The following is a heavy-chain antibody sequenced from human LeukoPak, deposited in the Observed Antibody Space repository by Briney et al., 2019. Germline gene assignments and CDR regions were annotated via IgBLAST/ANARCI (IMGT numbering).Heavy chain of an antibody. CDR1: GFTFSDYG. CDR2: ISYDGSNK. V-gene: IGHV3-30*18. J-gene: IGHJ4*02. D-gene: IGHD6-19*01. Sequence: GGSLRLSCAASGFTFSDYGMHWVRQAPGKGLEWVAVISYDGSNKYYADPVKGRFTISRDNSKNTLYLQMNSLRAEDTAVYYCAKEYSSGLIDYWGQGTLVTVSS. CDR3: AKEYSSGLIDY.